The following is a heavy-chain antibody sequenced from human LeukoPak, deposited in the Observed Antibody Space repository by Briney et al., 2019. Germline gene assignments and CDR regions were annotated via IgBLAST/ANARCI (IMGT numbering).Heavy chain of an antibody. J-gene: IGHJ5*02. V-gene: IGHV1-46*01. D-gene: IGHD1-26*01. CDR1: GYTFTSYY. CDR3: ARDLLSVGATTIGEAWFGP. Sequence: ASVKVSCKASGYTFTSYYMHWVRQAPGQGLEWMGIINPSGGSTSYAQKFQGRVTMTRDMSTSTVYMELSSLSSEDTAVYYCARDLLSVGATTIGEAWFGPWGQGTLVTVSP. CDR2: INPSGGST.